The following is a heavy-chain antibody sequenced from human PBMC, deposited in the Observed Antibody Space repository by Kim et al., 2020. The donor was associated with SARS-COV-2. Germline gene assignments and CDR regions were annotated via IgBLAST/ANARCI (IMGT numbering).Heavy chain of an antibody. Sequence: SETLSLTCTVSGGSISSSSYYWGWIRQPPGKGLEWIGSIYYSGSTYYNPSLKSRVTISVDTSKNQFSLKLSSVTAADTAVYYCARISRVGPYSSSSYFDYWGQGTLVTVSS. V-gene: IGHV4-39*01. J-gene: IGHJ4*02. CDR2: IYYSGST. CDR1: GGSISSSSYY. CDR3: ARISRVGPYSSSSYFDY. D-gene: IGHD6-6*01.